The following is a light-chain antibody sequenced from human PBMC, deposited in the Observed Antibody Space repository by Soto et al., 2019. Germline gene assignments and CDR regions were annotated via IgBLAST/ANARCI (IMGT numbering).Light chain of an antibody. CDR2: DAS. CDR3: QQYKSYSA. V-gene: IGKV1-5*01. Sequence: DIQMTQSPYTLSASVGDRVTITFRASQSISIWLAWYQQKPGKAPKLLIYDASSLESGVPSRFSGSGSGTEFTLTISSLQPDDFATYYCQQYKSYSAFGQGTKVDIK. J-gene: IGKJ1*01. CDR1: QSISIW.